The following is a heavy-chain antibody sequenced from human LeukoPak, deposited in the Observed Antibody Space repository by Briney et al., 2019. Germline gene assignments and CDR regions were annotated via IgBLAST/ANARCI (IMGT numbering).Heavy chain of an antibody. Sequence: GTSLRLSCAASGFTFSSYAMSWVRQAPGKGLEWVSAISGSGGSTYYADSVKGRFTISRDNSKNTLYLQMNSLRAEDTAVYYCAKSREELLREQDYWGQGTLVTVSS. D-gene: IGHD3-10*01. CDR1: GFTFSSYA. CDR3: AKSREELLREQDY. V-gene: IGHV3-23*01. J-gene: IGHJ4*02. CDR2: ISGSGGST.